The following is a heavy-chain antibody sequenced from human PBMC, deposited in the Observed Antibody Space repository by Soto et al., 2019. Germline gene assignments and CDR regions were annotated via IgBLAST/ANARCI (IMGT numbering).Heavy chain of an antibody. V-gene: IGHV4-34*01. CDR1: GESFSTFY. D-gene: IGHD1-26*01. Sequence: PSETLSLTCAVYGESFSTFYWSWIRQPPGKGLEWIGEIYHSGSTNYNPSLKSRVTISVDKSKNQFSLKLSSVTAADTAVYYCARVSGSYYYGMDVWGQGITVTVSS. CDR3: ARVSGSYYYGMDV. CDR2: IYHSGST. J-gene: IGHJ6*02.